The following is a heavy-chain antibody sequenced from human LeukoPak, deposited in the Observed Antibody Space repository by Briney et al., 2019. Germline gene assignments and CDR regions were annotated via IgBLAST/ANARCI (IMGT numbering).Heavy chain of an antibody. D-gene: IGHD3-22*01. CDR3: ATGKDRSGYYYSLDY. CDR1: GGTFSSYG. Sequence: SVKVSCNASGGTFSSYGISWVRQAPGQGLEWMGGIIPIFGTANYAQKFQGRVTITTDESTSTAYMELSSLRSEDSAVYYCATGKDRSGYYYSLDYWGQGTLVTVSS. J-gene: IGHJ4*02. CDR2: IIPIFGTA. V-gene: IGHV1-69*05.